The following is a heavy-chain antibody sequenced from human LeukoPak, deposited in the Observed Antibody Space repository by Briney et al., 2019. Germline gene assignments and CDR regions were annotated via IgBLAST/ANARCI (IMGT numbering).Heavy chain of an antibody. J-gene: IGHJ4*02. CDR3: ARRYFDWFRSRFDY. CDR2: INHSGST. CDR1: GGSFSGYY. D-gene: IGHD3-9*01. Sequence: SETLSLTCAVYGGSFSGYYWSWIRQPPGKGLEWIGEINHSGSTNYNPSLKSRVTISVDTSKNQFSLKLSSATAADTAVYYCARRYFDWFRSRFDYWGQGTLVTVSS. V-gene: IGHV4-34*01.